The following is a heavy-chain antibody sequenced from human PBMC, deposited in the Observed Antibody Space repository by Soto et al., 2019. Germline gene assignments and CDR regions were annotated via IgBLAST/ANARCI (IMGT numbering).Heavy chain of an antibody. Sequence: SVKVSCKASGATFSSYAISWVRQAPGQGLEWMGGIIPIFGTANYAQRFQGRVTITADESTSTAYMELSSLRSEDPAVYYCARDRPSIAARYYYYGMDVWGKGPTVTVSS. CDR1: GATFSSYA. CDR3: ARDRPSIAARYYYYGMDV. J-gene: IGHJ6*04. V-gene: IGHV1-69*13. CDR2: IIPIFGTA. D-gene: IGHD6-6*01.